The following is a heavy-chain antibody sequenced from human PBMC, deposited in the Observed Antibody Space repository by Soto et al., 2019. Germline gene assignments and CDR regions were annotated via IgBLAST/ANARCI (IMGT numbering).Heavy chain of an antibody. V-gene: IGHV1-18*01. J-gene: IGHJ3*02. Sequence: ASVKVSCKGSSYTFTRDGISWVRPDPEQGLEWMGWISAYNGNTNYAQKLQGRVTMTTDTSTSTAYMELRSLRSDDTAVYYCARGPGSAVAGDAFDIWGQGTMVTVSS. CDR2: ISAYNGNT. CDR3: ARGPGSAVAGDAFDI. D-gene: IGHD6-19*01. CDR1: SYTFTRDG.